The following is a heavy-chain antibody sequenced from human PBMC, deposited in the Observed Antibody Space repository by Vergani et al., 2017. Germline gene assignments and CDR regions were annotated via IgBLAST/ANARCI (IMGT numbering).Heavy chain of an antibody. D-gene: IGHD3-10*01. Sequence: EVQLVESGGGLVQPGGSLRLSCAASGFTFSSYWMSWVRQAPGKGLEWVANIKQDGSEKYYVDSVKGRFTISRDNAKNSLYLQMNSLRAEDTAVYYCAKMGGITMVRGVTTRFDPWGQGTLVTVSS. V-gene: IGHV3-7*03. CDR2: IKQDGSEK. CDR3: AKMGGITMVRGVTTRFDP. CDR1: GFTFSSYW. J-gene: IGHJ5*02.